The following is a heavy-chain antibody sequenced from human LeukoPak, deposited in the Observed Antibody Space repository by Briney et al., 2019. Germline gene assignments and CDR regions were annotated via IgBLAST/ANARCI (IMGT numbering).Heavy chain of an antibody. Sequence: SQTLSLTCAISRDSLSSNSAAWNWIRQSPSRGLEWLGRTYYRSKWYDDYAVSVNSRMTINTDTSKNQFSLQLNSVTPEDTAVYFCARALIAVGAHYFDYWGQGNLVTVSS. D-gene: IGHD6-19*01. CDR1: RDSLSSNSAA. V-gene: IGHV6-1*01. CDR2: TYYRSKWYD. CDR3: ARALIAVGAHYFDY. J-gene: IGHJ4*02.